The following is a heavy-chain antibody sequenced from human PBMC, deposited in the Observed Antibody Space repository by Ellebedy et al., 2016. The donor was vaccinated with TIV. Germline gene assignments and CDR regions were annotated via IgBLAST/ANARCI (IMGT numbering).Heavy chain of an antibody. Sequence: SETLSLXXTVSGGSISSYYWSWIRQPAGKGLEWIGRIYTSGSTNYNPSLKSRVTMSVDTSKNQFSLKLSSVTAADTAVYYCARLAVAGTIDYYYYGMDVWGQGTTVTVSS. D-gene: IGHD6-19*01. J-gene: IGHJ6*02. CDR2: IYTSGST. CDR3: ARLAVAGTIDYYYYGMDV. CDR1: GGSISSYY. V-gene: IGHV4-4*07.